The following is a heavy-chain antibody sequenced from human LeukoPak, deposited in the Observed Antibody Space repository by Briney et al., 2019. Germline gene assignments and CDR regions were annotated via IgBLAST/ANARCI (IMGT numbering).Heavy chain of an antibody. Sequence: GGSLRLSCAASGSTFSSYAMHWVRQAPGKGLEWVAVISYDGSNKNYADSVRGRFTISRDNSKNTLYLQMNSLRAEDTAVYYCARGPEWEPYYFDYWGQGTLVTVSS. CDR3: ARGPEWEPYYFDY. V-gene: IGHV3-30-3*01. CDR2: ISYDGSNK. CDR1: GSTFSSYA. D-gene: IGHD1-26*01. J-gene: IGHJ4*02.